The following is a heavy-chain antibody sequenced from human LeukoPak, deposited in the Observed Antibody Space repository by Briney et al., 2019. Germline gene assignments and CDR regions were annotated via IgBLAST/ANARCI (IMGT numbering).Heavy chain of an antibody. J-gene: IGHJ4*02. Sequence: GGSLRLSCAASGFTFSSYWMSWVRQAPGKGLEWVANIKQDGSEKYYVESVKGRFTISRDNAKNSLYLQMNSLRAEDTAVYYCARAGGANYYGSGSYHWWGQGTLVTVPS. D-gene: IGHD3-10*01. CDR2: IKQDGSEK. CDR1: GFTFSSYW. V-gene: IGHV3-7*01. CDR3: ARAGGANYYGSGSYHW.